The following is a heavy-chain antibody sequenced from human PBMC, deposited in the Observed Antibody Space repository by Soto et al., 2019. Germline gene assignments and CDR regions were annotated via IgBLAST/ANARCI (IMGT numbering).Heavy chain of an antibody. Sequence: GGSLRLSCAASGFTFSSYAMSWVRQAPGKGLEWVSAISGSGGSTYYADSVKGRFTISRDNSKNTLYLQMNSLRAEDTAVYYCARFAYSSSSYTYYYGMDVWGQGTTVTVSS. D-gene: IGHD6-6*01. CDR1: GFTFSSYA. J-gene: IGHJ6*02. V-gene: IGHV3-23*01. CDR3: ARFAYSSSSYTYYYGMDV. CDR2: ISGSGGST.